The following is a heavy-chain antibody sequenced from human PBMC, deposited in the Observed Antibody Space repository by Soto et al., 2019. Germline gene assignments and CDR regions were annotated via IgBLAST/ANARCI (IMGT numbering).Heavy chain of an antibody. Sequence: SETLSLTCTVSGGSISSYYWSWIRQPPGKGLEWIGYIYYSGSTNYNPSLKSRVTISVDTSKNQFSLKLSSVTAADTAVYYCATTSYDSSGYYYAAFDIWGQGTMVTVSS. CDR2: IYYSGST. J-gene: IGHJ3*02. CDR3: ATTSYDSSGYYYAAFDI. D-gene: IGHD3-22*01. V-gene: IGHV4-59*01. CDR1: GGSISSYY.